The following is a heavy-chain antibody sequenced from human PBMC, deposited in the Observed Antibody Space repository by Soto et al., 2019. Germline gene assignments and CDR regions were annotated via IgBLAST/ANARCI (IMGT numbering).Heavy chain of an antibody. CDR2: IYHSGST. CDR3: ARARITMVRGVIIIALFDY. CDR1: GYSISSGYF. V-gene: IGHV4-38-2*01. D-gene: IGHD3-10*01. Sequence: SETLSLTCAVSGYSISSGYFWGWIRQPPGKGLEWIGSIYHSGSTYYNPSLKSRVTISVDTSKNQFSLKLSSVTAADTAVYYCARARITMVRGVIIIALFDYWGQGTLVTVSS. J-gene: IGHJ4*02.